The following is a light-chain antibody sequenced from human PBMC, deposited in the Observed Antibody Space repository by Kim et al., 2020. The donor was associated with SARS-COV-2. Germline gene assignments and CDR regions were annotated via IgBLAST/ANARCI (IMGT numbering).Light chain of an antibody. CDR2: DVS. J-gene: IGLJ1*01. V-gene: IGLV2-14*03. Sequence: GQSTTIACTGTSSDVGSHNYVSWYQQHPGKAPKLMIYDVSNRPSGVSNRFSGSKSGNTASLTISGLQAEDEADYYCSSYTSSSTSRFGTGTKVTVL. CDR1: SSDVGSHNY. CDR3: SSYTSSSTSR.